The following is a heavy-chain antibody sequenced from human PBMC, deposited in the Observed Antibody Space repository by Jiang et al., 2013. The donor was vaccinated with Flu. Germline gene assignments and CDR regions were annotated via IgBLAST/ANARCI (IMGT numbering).Heavy chain of an antibody. CDR2: IYYSVI. D-gene: IGHD3-3*01. J-gene: IGHJ4*02. CDR1: GDSISSSGNY. V-gene: IGHV4-39*01. Sequence: SGDSISSSGNYWGWIRQPPGRGLEWIGTIYYSVINYNPSLKSRVTMSVDTSKNQFSLKLSSVTAADTAVYYCARRYYDIASGSYVFDYWGQGTPGHRLL. CDR3: ARRYYDIASGSYVFDY.